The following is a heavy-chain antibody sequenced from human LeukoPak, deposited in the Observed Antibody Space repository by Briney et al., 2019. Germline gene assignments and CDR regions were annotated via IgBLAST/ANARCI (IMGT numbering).Heavy chain of an antibody. Sequence: SVKVSCKASGGTFSSYAISWVRQAPGQGLEWMGRVIPIFGIANYAQKFQGRVTITADKSTSTAYMELSSLRSEDTAVYYCASRYSGYDGEVDYWGQGTLVTVSS. CDR1: GGTFSSYA. V-gene: IGHV1-69*04. CDR3: ASRYSGYDGEVDY. CDR2: VIPIFGIA. J-gene: IGHJ4*02. D-gene: IGHD5-12*01.